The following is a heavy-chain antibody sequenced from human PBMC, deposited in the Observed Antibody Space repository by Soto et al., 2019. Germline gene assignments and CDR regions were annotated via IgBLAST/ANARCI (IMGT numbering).Heavy chain of an antibody. CDR2: IYPGDSDT. J-gene: IGHJ6*02. CDR1: GYSFTSYW. CDR3: ARTARGVIITAYGMDV. D-gene: IGHD3-10*01. V-gene: IGHV5-51*04. Sequence: GESLKISCKGSGYSFTSYWIGWVRQMPGKGLEWMGIIYPGDSDTRYSPSFQGQVTISADKPISTAYLQWSSLKASDTAMYYCARTARGVIITAYGMDVWGQGTTVTVSS.